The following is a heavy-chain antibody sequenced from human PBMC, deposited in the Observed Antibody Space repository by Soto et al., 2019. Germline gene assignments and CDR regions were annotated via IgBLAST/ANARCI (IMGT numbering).Heavy chain of an antibody. Sequence: GGSLRLSCAASGFTFDDYAMHWVRQVPGKGLEWVSGINWNSGSIGYGDSVKGRFATSRDNAKNSLHLQMNSLSAEDTAFYYGVKDESINWYSGHFRHWGQGTLVTVSS. CDR3: VKDESINWYSGHFRH. CDR2: INWNSGSI. V-gene: IGHV3-9*01. D-gene: IGHD6-13*01. J-gene: IGHJ1*01. CDR1: GFTFDDYA.